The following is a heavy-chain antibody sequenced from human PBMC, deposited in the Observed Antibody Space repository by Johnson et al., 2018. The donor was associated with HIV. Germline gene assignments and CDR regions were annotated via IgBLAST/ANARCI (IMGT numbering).Heavy chain of an antibody. D-gene: IGHD5-12*01. CDR1: GFTFSSYG. Sequence: QVQLVESGGGVVQPGGSLRLSCAAFGFTFSSYGMHWVRQAPGKGLVWVAFIRYDGSNKYYEDSVRGRFTISRDNSKNTLYLQMNSLRAEDTAVYFCARDPWYNGFEPDAFDIWGRGTMVTVSS. V-gene: IGHV3-30*02. CDR2: IRYDGSNK. CDR3: ARDPWYNGFEPDAFDI. J-gene: IGHJ3*02.